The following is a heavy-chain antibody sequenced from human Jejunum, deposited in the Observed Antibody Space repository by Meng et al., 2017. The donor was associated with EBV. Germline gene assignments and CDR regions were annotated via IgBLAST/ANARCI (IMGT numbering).Heavy chain of an antibody. Sequence: VALVDYGVGLVTTCGCSRLCVTACGFSFSDYELTLVRRAPGKGLEWVASIGILSDINYAGSVRGRFTVSRDNAKNSLFLQMNNLRADDTAVYFCARDTHRLGSTTNYFAYWGQGSLVTVSS. J-gene: IGHJ4*02. V-gene: IGHV3-69-1*01. CDR2: IGILSDI. D-gene: IGHD1/OR15-1a*01. CDR3: ARDTHRLGSTTNYFAY. CDR1: GFSFSDYE.